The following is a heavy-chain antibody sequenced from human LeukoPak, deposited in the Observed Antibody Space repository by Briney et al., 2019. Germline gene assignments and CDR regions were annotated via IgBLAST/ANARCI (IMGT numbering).Heavy chain of an antibody. D-gene: IGHD1-26*01. CDR1: GGSISTYY. J-gene: IGHJ5*02. Sequence: PSETLSLTCTVSGGSISTYYWSWIRQPAGKGLEWIGRVHTSGSTNYNPSLKSRVNISVDNSKNHFSLKLSSVTAADTAIYYCARGLVGTTGEQNWFDPWGQGTLVTVSS. CDR3: ARGLVGTTGEQNWFDP. V-gene: IGHV4-4*07. CDR2: VHTSGST.